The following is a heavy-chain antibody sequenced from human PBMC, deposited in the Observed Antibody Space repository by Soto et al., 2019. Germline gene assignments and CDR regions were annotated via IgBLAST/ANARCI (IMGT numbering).Heavy chain of an antibody. Sequence: SVKVSCKASGGTFSSYAISWVRQAPGQGLEWMGGIIPIFGTANYAQKFQGRVTITADESTSTAYMELSSLRSEDTAVYYCARDSDSSSGYYYYGMDVWGQGTTVTVSS. CDR1: GGTFSSYA. J-gene: IGHJ6*02. CDR3: ARDSDSSSGYYYYGMDV. D-gene: IGHD6-6*01. V-gene: IGHV1-69*13. CDR2: IIPIFGTA.